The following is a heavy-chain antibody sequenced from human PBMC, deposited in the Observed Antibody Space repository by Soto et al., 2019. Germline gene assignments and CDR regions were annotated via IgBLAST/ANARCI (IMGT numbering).Heavy chain of an antibody. J-gene: IGHJ4*02. Sequence: SETLSLTCTVSGGSISSGGYYWSWIRQHPGKGLEWIGYIYYSGSTYYNLSLKSRVTISVDTSKNQFSLKLSSVTAADTAVYYCARAWYGSGSNQFDYWGQGTLVTVSS. V-gene: IGHV4-31*03. CDR3: ARAWYGSGSNQFDY. D-gene: IGHD3-10*01. CDR2: IYYSGST. CDR1: GGSISSGGYY.